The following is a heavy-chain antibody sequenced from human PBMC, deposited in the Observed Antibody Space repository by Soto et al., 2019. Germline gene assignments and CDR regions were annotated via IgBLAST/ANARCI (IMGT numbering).Heavy chain of an antibody. CDR2: IYYSGST. J-gene: IGHJ4*02. D-gene: IGHD6-13*01. V-gene: IGHV4-59*08. CDR1: GGSISSYY. Sequence: SETLSLTCTVSGGSISSYYWSWIRQPPGKGLEWIGYIYYSGSTNYNPSLKSRVTISVDTSKNQFSLKLSSVTAADTAVYYCARMYSSSWAVDYWGQGTLVNVS. CDR3: ARMYSSSWAVDY.